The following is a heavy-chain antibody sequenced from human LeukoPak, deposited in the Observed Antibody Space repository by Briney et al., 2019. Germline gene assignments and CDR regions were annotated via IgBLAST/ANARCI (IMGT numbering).Heavy chain of an antibody. D-gene: IGHD6-19*01. V-gene: IGHV3-30*02. CDR1: GFTFSSYG. CDR2: IRYDGSNK. Sequence: PGGSLRLSCAASGFTFSSYGMHWVRQAPGKGLEWVAFIRYDGSNKYYADSVKGRFTISRDNSKNTLYLQMNSLRAEDTAVYYCAKDPLYSSGYYMDVWGKGTTVTVSS. J-gene: IGHJ6*03. CDR3: AKDPLYSSGYYMDV.